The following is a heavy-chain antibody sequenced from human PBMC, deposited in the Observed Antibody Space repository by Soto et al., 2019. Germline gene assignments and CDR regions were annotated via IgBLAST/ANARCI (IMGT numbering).Heavy chain of an antibody. D-gene: IGHD3-3*01. Sequence: SETLSLTCAVYVGSFSGYYWSWIRQPPGKGLEWIGEINHSGSTNYNPSLKSRVTISVDTSKNQFSLKLSSVTAADTAVYYCARIGLGDFWSGYYTKTDYYYYYMDVWGKGTTVTVSS. CDR2: INHSGST. CDR1: VGSFSGYY. J-gene: IGHJ6*03. V-gene: IGHV4-34*01. CDR3: ARIGLGDFWSGYYTKTDYYYYYMDV.